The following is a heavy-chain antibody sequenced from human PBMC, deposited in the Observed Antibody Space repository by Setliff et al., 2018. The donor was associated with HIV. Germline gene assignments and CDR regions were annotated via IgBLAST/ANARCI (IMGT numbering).Heavy chain of an antibody. J-gene: IGHJ3*02. CDR3: VRGGAWQRNALDI. V-gene: IGHV1-2*02. CDR1: GYTFTDYY. D-gene: IGHD5-12*01. Sequence: ASVKVSCKASGYTFTDYYIHWVRQAPGQGLEWMGWINPNNGGRSYAQRFLGRVTMTRDTSISTAYMELSRLKFDDTAVYYCVRGGAWQRNALDIWGQGTMVTVSS. CDR2: INPNNGGR.